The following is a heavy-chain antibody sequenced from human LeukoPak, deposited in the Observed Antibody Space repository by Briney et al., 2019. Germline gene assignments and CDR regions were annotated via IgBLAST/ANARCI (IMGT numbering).Heavy chain of an antibody. Sequence: PSETLSLTCAVYGGSFSGYYWSWVRQPPGKGLEWIGEINHSGSTNYNPSLKSRVTISVDTSKNQFSLKLSSVTAADTAVYYCARKGWLVEMGNWFDPWGQGTLVTVSS. CDR2: INHSGST. CDR1: GGSFSGYY. D-gene: IGHD6-19*01. J-gene: IGHJ5*02. V-gene: IGHV4-34*01. CDR3: ARKGWLVEMGNWFDP.